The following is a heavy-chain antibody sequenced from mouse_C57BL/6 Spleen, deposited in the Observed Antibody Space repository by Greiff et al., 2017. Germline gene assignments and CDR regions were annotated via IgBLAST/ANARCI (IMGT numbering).Heavy chain of an antibody. V-gene: IGHV1-81*01. CDR3: ARQEVTTWYFDV. D-gene: IGHD2-2*01. J-gene: IGHJ1*03. CDR2: IYPRSGNT. Sequence: VQRVESGAELARPGASVKLSCKASGYTFTSYGISWVKQRTGQGLEWIGEIYPRSGNTYYNEKFKGKATLTADKSSSTAYMGLRSLTSEDSAVYCCARQEVTTWYFDVWGTGTTVTVSS. CDR1: GYTFTSYG.